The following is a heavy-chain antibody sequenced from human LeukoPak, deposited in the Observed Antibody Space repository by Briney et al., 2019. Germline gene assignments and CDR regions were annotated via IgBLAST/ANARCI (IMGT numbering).Heavy chain of an antibody. D-gene: IGHD3-22*01. CDR1: GGTFSSYA. J-gene: IGHJ4*02. CDR2: IIPIFGTA. Sequence: ASVKVSCKASGGTFSSYAIGWVRQAPGQGLEWMGRIIPIFGTANYAQKFQGRVTITTDESTSTAYMELSSLRSEDTAVYYCARTDSSGYLTDYWGQGTLVTVSS. CDR3: ARTDSSGYLTDY. V-gene: IGHV1-69*05.